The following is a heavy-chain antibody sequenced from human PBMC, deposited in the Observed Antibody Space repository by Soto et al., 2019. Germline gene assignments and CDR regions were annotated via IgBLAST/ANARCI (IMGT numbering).Heavy chain of an antibody. CDR2: ISGSGGST. V-gene: IGHV3-23*01. J-gene: IGHJ4*02. CDR3: AKGPGGVVTPRLYYFDY. Sequence: XGSLRLSCAAAGVTFSSYAMSWVRQAPGRGLDWVSAISGSGGSTYYADSVKGRFTISRDNSKNTLYLQMNSLRAEDTAVYYCAKGPGGVVTPRLYYFDYWGQGTLVTVSS. D-gene: IGHD2-21*02. CDR1: GVTFSSYA.